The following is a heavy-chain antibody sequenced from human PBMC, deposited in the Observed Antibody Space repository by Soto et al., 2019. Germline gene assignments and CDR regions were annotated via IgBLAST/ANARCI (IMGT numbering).Heavy chain of an antibody. CDR1: GFTFSSYA. Sequence: PGGSLGLCCAASGFTFSSYAMSWVRQAPGKGLEWVSAISGSGGSTYYADSVKGRFTISRDNSKNTLYLQMNSLRAEDTAVYYCAKDQDYYDSSGCSDYWGQGALVTVPS. CDR2: ISGSGGST. V-gene: IGHV3-23*01. CDR3: AKDQDYYDSSGCSDY. D-gene: IGHD3-22*01. J-gene: IGHJ4*02.